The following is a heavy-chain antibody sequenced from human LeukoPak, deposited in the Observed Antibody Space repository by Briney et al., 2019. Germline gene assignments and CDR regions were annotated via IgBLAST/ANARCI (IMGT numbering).Heavy chain of an antibody. D-gene: IGHD5-18*01. CDR1: GYTFTSYY. V-gene: IGHV1-2*02. Sequence: VASVKVSCKASGYTFTSYYMHWVRQAPGQGLEWMGWINPNSGGTNYAQKFQGRVTMTRDTSISTAYMELSRLRSDDTAVYYCAGSGYSYGGTDDAFDIWGQGTMVTVSS. J-gene: IGHJ3*02. CDR2: INPNSGGT. CDR3: AGSGYSYGGTDDAFDI.